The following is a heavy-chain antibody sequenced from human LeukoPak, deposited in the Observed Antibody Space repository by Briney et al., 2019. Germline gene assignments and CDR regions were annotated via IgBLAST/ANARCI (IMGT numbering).Heavy chain of an antibody. D-gene: IGHD6-13*01. J-gene: IGHJ4*02. CDR3: ARTTAAATFDY. CDR2: IFASEST. Sequence: SETLSLTCTVSGGSISSYYWSWIRQPAGKGLEWIGRIFASESTNYNPSLKSRVTMSVDTSKNQFSLRPSSVTAADTAVYYCARTTAAATFDYWGQGTLVTVSS. CDR1: GGSISSYY. V-gene: IGHV4-4*07.